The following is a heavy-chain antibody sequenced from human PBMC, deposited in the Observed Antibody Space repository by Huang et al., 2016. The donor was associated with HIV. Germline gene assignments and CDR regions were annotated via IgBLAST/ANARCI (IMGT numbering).Heavy chain of an antibody. D-gene: IGHD6-19*01. Sequence: QVRLQQWGAGLLKPSETLSLTCAVYNGSFSGYFWNWFRLAPRKGLAWIGEVRHSGNCNSNPSRQRRFSMSVVPSKKQFSLNLASVTAADSAIYYCGGSPGMGMVAGGWVVHWGHGNQVSVSS. J-gene: IGHJ4*01. CDR1: NGSFSGYF. V-gene: IGHV4-34*02. CDR3: GGSPGMGMVAGGWVVH. CDR2: VRHSGNC.